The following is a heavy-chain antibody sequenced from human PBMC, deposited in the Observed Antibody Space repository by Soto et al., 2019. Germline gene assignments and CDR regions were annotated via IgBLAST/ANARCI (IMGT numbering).Heavy chain of an antibody. V-gene: IGHV3-23*01. CDR2: LRFGGSIT. CDR1: GFTFSNFA. D-gene: IGHD3-22*01. CDR3: AKGHYYYDSSGYRHFDY. Sequence: EVQLLESGGGLVQPGGSLRLSCAASGFTFSNFAMSWVRQAPGKGLEWVSTLRFGGSITSYADSVKGRFTVSRDNSKNTLYLLMTGLRSEDTAVYYCAKGHYYYDSSGYRHFDYWGQVTLVTVSS. J-gene: IGHJ4*02.